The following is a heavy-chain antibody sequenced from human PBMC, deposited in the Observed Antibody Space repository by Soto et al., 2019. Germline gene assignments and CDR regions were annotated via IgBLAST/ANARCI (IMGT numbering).Heavy chain of an antibody. CDR1: GFTFSSYA. D-gene: IGHD6-13*01. CDR2: ISYDGSNK. CDR3: ARGSVVGSSWYWAGLWFDP. Sequence: QVQLVESGGGVVQPGRSLRLSCAASGFTFSSYAMHWVRQAPGKGLEWVAVISYDGSNKYYADSVKGRFTISRDNSKNTLYLQMNSLRAEDTAVYYCARGSVVGSSWYWAGLWFDPWGQGTLVTVSS. V-gene: IGHV3-30-3*01. J-gene: IGHJ5*02.